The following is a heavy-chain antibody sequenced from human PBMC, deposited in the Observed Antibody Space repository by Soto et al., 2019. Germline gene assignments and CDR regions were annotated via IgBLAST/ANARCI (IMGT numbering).Heavy chain of an antibody. CDR3: AKGTNDYGDYRAERREPNH. V-gene: IGHV3-23*01. D-gene: IGHD4-17*01. J-gene: IGHJ1*01. CDR2: ISGNGDTT. CDR1: GFTFNIYA. Sequence: EVQLLESGGVLVQPGGSLRLSCAASGFTFNIYAMNWVRQAPGKGLAWVSSISGNGDTTYYADSVKGRFTISRDNSKSTLYLEMHSLRADDTAVYYCAKGTNDYGDYRAERREPNHWGQGTLVTVSS.